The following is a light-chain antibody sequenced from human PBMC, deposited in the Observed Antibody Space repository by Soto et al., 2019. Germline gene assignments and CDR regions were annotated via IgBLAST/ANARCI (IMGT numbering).Light chain of an antibody. CDR1: ESIYSW. Sequence: IQMTQSPSTLSASVGDTVTITCRASESIYSWLAWYKKIPGKAPQLLIYKTSTVQGGVPSRFSGSGSGAEYTLTISSLQPDDFATYFCQEYNTNSRTFGQGTRV. V-gene: IGKV1-5*03. J-gene: IGKJ1*01. CDR2: KTS. CDR3: QEYNTNSRT.